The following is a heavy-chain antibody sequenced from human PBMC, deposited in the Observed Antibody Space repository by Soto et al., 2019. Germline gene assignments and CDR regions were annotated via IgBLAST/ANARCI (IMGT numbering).Heavy chain of an antibody. CDR2: IYSGGDT. V-gene: IGHV3-53*04. J-gene: IGHJ6*04. CDR1: GFAVRHNY. CDR3: ARETDSIPSGGDV. Sequence: EVQLVESGGGLVQPGGSLRLSCTASGFAVRHNYMTWVRQAPGKGLEWVSLIYSGGDTAYADSVKGRFTISRHTSQNTLYLQMNSLRAEETAVYYCARETDSIPSGGDVWGKGTAVTVSS. D-gene: IGHD3-10*01.